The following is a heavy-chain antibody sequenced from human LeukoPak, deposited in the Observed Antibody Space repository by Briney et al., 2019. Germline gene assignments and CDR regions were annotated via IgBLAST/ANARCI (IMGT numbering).Heavy chain of an antibody. CDR3: ARVATIAGLDY. J-gene: IGHJ4*02. CDR2: INHNGTT. D-gene: IGHD5-12*01. Sequence: SETLSLTCAVYGGSFSGYYWSWIRQPPGKGLEWIGEINHNGTTNYNPSLKSRVTISVDTSKNHFALKLSSVTAADTAVYYCARVATIAGLDYWGQGTQVADSS. V-gene: IGHV4-34*01. CDR1: GGSFSGYY.